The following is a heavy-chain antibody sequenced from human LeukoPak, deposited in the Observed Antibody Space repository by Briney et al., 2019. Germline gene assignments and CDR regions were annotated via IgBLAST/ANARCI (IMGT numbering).Heavy chain of an antibody. CDR1: GFTFSSYS. Sequence: PGGSLRLSCAASGFTFSSYSMNWVRQAPGKGLEWVSIISASGDSTYYEDSVKGRFTISRDNSKNTVSLQMNTLRVEDTAVYYCAANWNCDYWGQGTPVTVSS. D-gene: IGHD1-20*01. CDR2: ISASGDST. J-gene: IGHJ4*02. V-gene: IGHV3-23*01. CDR3: AANWNCDY.